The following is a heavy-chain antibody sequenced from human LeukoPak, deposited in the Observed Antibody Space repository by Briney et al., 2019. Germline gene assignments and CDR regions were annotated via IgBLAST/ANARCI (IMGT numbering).Heavy chain of an antibody. D-gene: IGHD2-2*01. CDR2: IFSSGNS. V-gene: IGHV4-61*02. CDR1: GDSMSSGTYY. Sequence: SQTLSLTCTASGDSMSSGTYYWSWIRQPAGKRLEYLGRIFSSGNSNYNPSLKSRVTMSMDTSKSQFSLNLSSVTAADSAVYYCAGFCASSTCYNGGTNFAFWGQGALVAVSS. J-gene: IGHJ4*02. CDR3: AGFCASSTCYNGGTNFAF.